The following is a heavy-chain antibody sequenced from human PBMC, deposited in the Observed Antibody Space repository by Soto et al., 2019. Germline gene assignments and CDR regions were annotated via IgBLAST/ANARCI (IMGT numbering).Heavy chain of an antibody. D-gene: IGHD3-10*01. CDR2: IFISGST. J-gene: IGHJ5*02. CDR1: GGSISSSSYY. Sequence: QLQLQESGPGLVKPSETLSLTCTVSGGSISSSSYYWGWIRQPPGKGLEWIGSIFISGSTYYNPSLKSRLTIPVDTSKNQFSLKPSSVTAADTALYYCARQAMVRGLTGWFDPWGQGTLVTVSS. V-gene: IGHV4-39*01. CDR3: ARQAMVRGLTGWFDP.